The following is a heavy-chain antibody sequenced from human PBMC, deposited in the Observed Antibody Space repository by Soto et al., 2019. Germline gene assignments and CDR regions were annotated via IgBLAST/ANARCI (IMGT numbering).Heavy chain of an antibody. V-gene: IGHV3-48*02. CDR2: LSSSSSTV. CDR3: ARGDYGIDV. CDR1: EFTFSSYT. J-gene: IGHJ6*02. Sequence: EVQLVESGGGLVQPGGSVRLSCAASEFTFSSYTMNWFRQSPGKGLEWVSYLSSSSSTVYYADAVKGRFTISRDSAKNSLYMQMNSLRDEDTALYYCARGDYGIDVWGQGTTVTVSS.